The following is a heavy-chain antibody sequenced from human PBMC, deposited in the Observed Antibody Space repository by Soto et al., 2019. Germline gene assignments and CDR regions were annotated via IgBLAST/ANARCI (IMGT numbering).Heavy chain of an antibody. D-gene: IGHD6-13*01. CDR2: FSGSGGST. V-gene: IGHV3-23*01. Sequence: EVQLLESGGGLVQPGGSLRLSCAASGFTFSSYAMNWVRQAPGKGLEWVSGFSGSGGSTNYADSVKGRFTISRDSSNNTLFLQMNSLRAEDTALYYCAKDRGYSSSWMFDYWGQGTLVTVSS. CDR3: AKDRGYSSSWMFDY. J-gene: IGHJ4*02. CDR1: GFTFSSYA.